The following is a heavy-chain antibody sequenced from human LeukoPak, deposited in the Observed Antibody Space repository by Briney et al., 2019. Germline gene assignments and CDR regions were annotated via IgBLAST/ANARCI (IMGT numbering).Heavy chain of an antibody. CDR3: ARNRAGAAINY. D-gene: IGHD2-2*02. V-gene: IGHV4-31*03. J-gene: IGHJ4*02. CDR1: GASISSGVYY. Sequence: SETLSLTCIVSGASISSGVYYWSWIRQHPGKGLEWIGYIYYSGNTYYNPSLKSRVTISVDTSKNQFSLKLSSVTAADTAVYYCARNRAGAAINYWGQGSLVTVSS. CDR2: IYYSGNT.